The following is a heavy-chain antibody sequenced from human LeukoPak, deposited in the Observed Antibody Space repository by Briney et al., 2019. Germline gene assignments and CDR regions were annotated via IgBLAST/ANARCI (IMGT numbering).Heavy chain of an antibody. J-gene: IGHJ4*02. CDR2: IYYSGSI. CDR1: GGSISSYC. CDR3: AVVVTGGNYFDY. D-gene: IGHD3-22*01. Sequence: SXXLSLTCTVSGGSISSYCWSWIRQPPGKGLEWIGYIYYSGSINYNPSLKSRVTISVDTSKNQFSLKLSSVTAADTAVYYCAVVVTGGNYFDYWGQGTLVTVSS. V-gene: IGHV4-59*01.